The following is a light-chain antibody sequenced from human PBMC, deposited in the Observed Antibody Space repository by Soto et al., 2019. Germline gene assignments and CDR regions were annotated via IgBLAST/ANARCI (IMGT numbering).Light chain of an antibody. J-gene: IGKJ1*01. CDR2: KAS. Sequence: DIQMTQSPSTLSASVGDRVTITCRASQSISTWLSWYQQKPGKAPKVLIYKASNLQSGVSSRFSGSGSGTEFTLTISSLQPDDFATYYCQGYNSWTFGQGTKVDI. CDR3: QGYNSWT. CDR1: QSISTW. V-gene: IGKV1-5*03.